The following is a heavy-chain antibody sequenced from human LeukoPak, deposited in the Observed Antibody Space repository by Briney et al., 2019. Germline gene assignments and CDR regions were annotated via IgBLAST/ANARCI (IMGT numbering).Heavy chain of an antibody. CDR1: GFTVSSNY. D-gene: IGHD6-13*01. J-gene: IGHJ4*02. V-gene: IGHV3-53*01. CDR2: IYSVDTT. Sequence: PGGSLRLSCATSGFTVSSNYMSWVRQAPGKGLEWVSVIYSVDTTYYSDSVKGRFTISRDNSKSTLYLQMNSLRAEDTAVYYCARAGIGHFYFDYWGQGTLVTVSS. CDR3: ARAGIGHFYFDY.